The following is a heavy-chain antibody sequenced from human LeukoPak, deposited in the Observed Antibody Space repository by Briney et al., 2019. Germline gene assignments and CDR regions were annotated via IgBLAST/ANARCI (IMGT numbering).Heavy chain of an antibody. CDR3: AREGRFWSGYYYFDY. Sequence: SVKVSCKASGGTFSSYAISWVRQAPGQGLEWMGGIIPIFGTANYAQKFQGRVTITTDESTSTAYMELSSLRSEDTAVYYCAREGRFWSGYYYFDYWGQGTLVTVSS. J-gene: IGHJ4*02. CDR2: IIPIFGTA. D-gene: IGHD3-3*01. V-gene: IGHV1-69*05. CDR1: GGTFSSYA.